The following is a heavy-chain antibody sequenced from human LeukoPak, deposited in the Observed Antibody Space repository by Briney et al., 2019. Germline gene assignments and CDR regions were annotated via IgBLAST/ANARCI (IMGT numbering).Heavy chain of an antibody. CDR3: ARDSLFCTGGSCYSNYFDY. CDR2: IWYDGTNT. J-gene: IGHJ4*02. CDR1: GFTFSSYG. D-gene: IGHD2-15*01. V-gene: IGHV3-33*01. Sequence: GGSLRLSCAASGFTFSSYGMHWVRQAPGKGLEWVAVIWYDGTNTYYADSVKGRFTISRDNSKNTLYLQMNSLRAEDTAVYYCARDSLFCTGGSCYSNYFDYWGQGTLVTVSS.